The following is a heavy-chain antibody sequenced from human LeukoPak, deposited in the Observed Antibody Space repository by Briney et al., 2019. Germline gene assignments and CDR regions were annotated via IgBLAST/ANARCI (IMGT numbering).Heavy chain of an antibody. V-gene: IGHV3-30-3*01. J-gene: IGHJ4*02. CDR2: ISYDGSNK. CDR3: ASVDIVATNLDY. D-gene: IGHD5-12*01. Sequence: GGSLRPSCAASGFTFSSYAMHWVRQAPGKGLEWVAVISYDGSNKYYADSVKGRFTISRDNSKNTLYLQMNSLRAEDTAVYYCASVDIVATNLDYWGQGTLVTVSS. CDR1: GFTFSSYA.